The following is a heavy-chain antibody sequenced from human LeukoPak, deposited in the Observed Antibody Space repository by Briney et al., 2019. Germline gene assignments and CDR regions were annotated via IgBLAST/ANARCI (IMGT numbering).Heavy chain of an antibody. D-gene: IGHD1-14*01. CDR2: ISSSSVYI. J-gene: IGHJ4*02. Sequence: GGSLRLSCAVSGFTFRNYSMNWVRQAPGKGLEWVSFISSSSVYIDYADSVKGRFTISRDNAKNSLYLQMNSLRAEDTAVYYCARGYGNLDYWGQGTLVTVSS. CDR1: GFTFRNYS. V-gene: IGHV3-21*01. CDR3: ARGYGNLDY.